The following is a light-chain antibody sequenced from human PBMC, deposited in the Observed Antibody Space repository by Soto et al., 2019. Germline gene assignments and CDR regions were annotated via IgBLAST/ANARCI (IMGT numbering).Light chain of an antibody. CDR2: DVS. J-gene: IGLJ2*01. Sequence: QSALTQPRSVSGSPGQSVSISCTGTSSDVAGYDYVSWYQHHPGKAPKLTIYDVSKRPSGVPDRFSGSKSGNTASLTISGLQAEDEADYYCCSYAGSYTPLFGGGTKLTVL. CDR3: CSYAGSYTPL. CDR1: SSDVAGYDY. V-gene: IGLV2-11*01.